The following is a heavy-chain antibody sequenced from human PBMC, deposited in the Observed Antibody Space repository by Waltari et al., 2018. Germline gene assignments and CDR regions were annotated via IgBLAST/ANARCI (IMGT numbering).Heavy chain of an antibody. D-gene: IGHD3-9*01. Sequence: QVHLQQWGAGLLKPSETLSLTCGVYSGSLTGYHWNWIRQAPGKGLEWIGDINHGGNTDDNPSLESRVTISADTSKNQFSLHLTSVTAADTAVYYCARGHPFTIVSPRYYYYYYMDVWDKGTAVTVSS. CDR1: SGSLTGYH. J-gene: IGHJ6*03. CDR3: ARGHPFTIVSPRYYYYYYMDV. CDR2: INHGGNT. V-gene: IGHV4-34*01.